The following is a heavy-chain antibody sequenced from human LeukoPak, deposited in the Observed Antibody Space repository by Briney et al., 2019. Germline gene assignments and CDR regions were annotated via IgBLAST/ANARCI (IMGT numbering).Heavy chain of an antibody. J-gene: IGHJ4*02. CDR1: GFTVSSNY. D-gene: IGHD5-18*01. CDR2: ICTVGNT. CDR3: ARGYSYGYFDY. V-gene: IGHV3-53*01. Sequence: GGSLRLSCAASGFTVSSNYMSWVRQAPGRGLEWVSVICTVGNTYYAESVKGRFTISRDNSKNTLYLQMNSLRAEDTAVYYCARGYSYGYFDYWGQGTLVTVSS.